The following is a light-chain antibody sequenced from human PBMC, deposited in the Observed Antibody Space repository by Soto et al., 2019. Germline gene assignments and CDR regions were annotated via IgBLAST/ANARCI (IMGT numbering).Light chain of an antibody. CDR2: GAS. Sequence: EIVMTQSPASLSVFPGERAPLSCRASQSVSSNLAWYQQNPGQAPRLLIYGASTRATGIPARFSGSGSGTEFTLTISSLQSEDFAVYYCQQYNNWPPTFGQGTKVDI. CDR1: QSVSSN. CDR3: QQYNNWPPT. V-gene: IGKV3-15*01. J-gene: IGKJ1*01.